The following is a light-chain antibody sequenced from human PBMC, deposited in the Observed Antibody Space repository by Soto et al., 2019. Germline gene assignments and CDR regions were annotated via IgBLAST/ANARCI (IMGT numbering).Light chain of an antibody. V-gene: IGLV2-14*01. CDR3: SSYTSSSTYV. CDR2: DVS. J-gene: IGLJ1*01. CDR1: SSDVGGYNY. Sequence: QSALTQPASASGSPGQSITISCTGTSSDVGGYNYVSWYQQHPGKAPKLMIYDVSNRPSGVSNRFSGPKSGNTASLTISGLQAEDEADYYCSSYTSSSTYVFGTGTKVTVL.